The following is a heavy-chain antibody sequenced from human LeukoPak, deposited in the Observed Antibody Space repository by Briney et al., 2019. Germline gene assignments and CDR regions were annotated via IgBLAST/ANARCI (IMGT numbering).Heavy chain of an antibody. CDR2: IYTSGST. CDR1: GGSISSYY. V-gene: IGHV4-4*09. D-gene: IGHD6-6*01. J-gene: IGHJ4*02. Sequence: PSETLSLTCTVSGGSISSYYWSWIRQPPGKGLEWIGYIYTSGSTNYNPSLKSRGTISVDTSKNQFSLKLSSVTAADTAVYYCARLAKYSSSVGLDYWGQGTLVTVSS. CDR3: ARLAKYSSSVGLDY.